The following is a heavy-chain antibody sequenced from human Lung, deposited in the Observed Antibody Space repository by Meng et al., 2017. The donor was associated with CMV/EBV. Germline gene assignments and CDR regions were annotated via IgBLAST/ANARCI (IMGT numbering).Heavy chain of an antibody. J-gene: IGHJ6*02. D-gene: IGHD1/OR15-1a*01. CDR2: INKNGFNI. V-gene: IGHV3-48*03. CDR1: GFTFDNYE. Sequence: GGSLRLXCAASGFTFDNYEMNWVRQAPGKGLEWISYINKNGFNIEYADSVKGRFNISRDNDKNSLFLQLDSLRADDTAVYYCARNTLSYYGMDLWGQGTTVTVSS. CDR3: ARNTLSYYGMDL.